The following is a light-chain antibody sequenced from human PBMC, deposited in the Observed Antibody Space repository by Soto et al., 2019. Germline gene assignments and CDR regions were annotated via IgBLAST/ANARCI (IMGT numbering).Light chain of an antibody. V-gene: IGLV2-23*01. CDR2: EGT. Sequence: QSVLTQPASVSGSPGQSITISCTGTNSDVGTYNLVSWYQQHPGKAPKLMTYEGTKRPSGVSNRFSGSNSGNTASLTISGLQAEDEADYYCYSYAGSGTYVFGTGTKVTVL. CDR1: NSDVGTYNL. J-gene: IGLJ1*01. CDR3: YSYAGSGTYV.